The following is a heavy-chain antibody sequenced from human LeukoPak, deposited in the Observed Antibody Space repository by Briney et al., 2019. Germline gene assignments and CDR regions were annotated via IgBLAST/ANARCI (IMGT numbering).Heavy chain of an antibody. V-gene: IGHV4-30-4*01. Sequence: PSQTLSLTCTVSGGSISSGDYCWSWLRQPPGKGLEWIVYIYYSGSTYYNPSLKSRVTISVDTSKNQFSLKLSSVTAADTALYYCARDIVYYDSSGCYYYYYGMDVWGQGTTVTVSS. CDR1: GGSISSGDYC. J-gene: IGHJ6*02. CDR2: IYYSGST. D-gene: IGHD3-22*01. CDR3: ARDIVYYDSSGCYYYYYGMDV.